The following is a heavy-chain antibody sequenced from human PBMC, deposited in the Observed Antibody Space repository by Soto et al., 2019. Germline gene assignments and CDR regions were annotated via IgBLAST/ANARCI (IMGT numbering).Heavy chain of an antibody. CDR1: GDALSSGVYF. CDR3: TREQSDDNYFDP. J-gene: IGHJ5*02. Sequence: ASETLSLTCTVSGDALSSGVYFYTWFRQPPGKGLEWLGYIYYSGVTNYNPSLKSRVTISLDKSKSQFSLRLISVTAADTAVYYCTREQSDDNYFDPWGQGTLVTVSS. D-gene: IGHD6-19*01. CDR2: IYYSGVT. V-gene: IGHV4-61*08.